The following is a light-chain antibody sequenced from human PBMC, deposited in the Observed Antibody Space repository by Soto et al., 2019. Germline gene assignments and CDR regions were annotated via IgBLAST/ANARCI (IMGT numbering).Light chain of an antibody. CDR1: HNINSW. CDR2: KAS. J-gene: IGKJ1*01. Sequence: DVQMRQSPSTVSASLGDRFTNTIRASHNINSWLAWYQQKPGKAPKLLIYKASSLESGVPSRFSGSGSGTEFTLTISSLQPDDFATYYCQQYNSYWTFGPGTKVDI. CDR3: QQYNSYWT. V-gene: IGKV1-5*03.